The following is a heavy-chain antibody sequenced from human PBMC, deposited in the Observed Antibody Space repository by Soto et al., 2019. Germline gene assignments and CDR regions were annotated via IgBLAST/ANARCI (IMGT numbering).Heavy chain of an antibody. CDR2: IWYDGSNK. CDR3: ASRSPALDY. CDR1: GFTFSSYG. V-gene: IGHV3-33*01. Sequence: QVQLVESGGGVVQPGRSLRLSCAASGFTFSSYGMHWVRQAPGKGLEWVAVIWYDGSNKYYADFVKGRFTIYRDNSKNTLYLQMNSLRAEDTAVYYCASRSPALDYWGQGTLVTVSS. D-gene: IGHD2-2*01. J-gene: IGHJ4*02.